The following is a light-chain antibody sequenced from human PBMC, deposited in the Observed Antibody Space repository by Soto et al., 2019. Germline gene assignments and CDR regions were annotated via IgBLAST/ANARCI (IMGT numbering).Light chain of an antibody. CDR1: ISDVGGYNF. CDR2: DVS. Sequence: LTHPPSSSGSPGQSVTGSCPGTISDVGGYNFVSWYQQHPGKAPKLLIYDVSKRPSGVPDRFSGSKSGNTASLTVSGLQAEDEADYYCSSYAGTHIVFGTGTKVTV. CDR3: SSYAGTHIV. V-gene: IGLV2-8*01. J-gene: IGLJ1*01.